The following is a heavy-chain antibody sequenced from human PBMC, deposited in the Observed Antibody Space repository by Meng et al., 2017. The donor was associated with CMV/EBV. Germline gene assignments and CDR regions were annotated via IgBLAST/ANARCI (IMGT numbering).Heavy chain of an antibody. Sequence: GESLKLSCAASGFSFTSFAMSWVRQAPGKGLEWVSVIYTGGSSTYYADSVKGRFTISRDDLNNMLHLQMNSLRAEDTAVYYCAKETIRGDFWSGHYKVWSNYYYGMDVWGQGTTVTVSS. CDR3: AKETIRGDFWSGHYKVWSNYYYGMDV. CDR1: GFSFTSFA. D-gene: IGHD3-3*01. J-gene: IGHJ6*02. V-gene: IGHV3-23*03. CDR2: IYTGGSST.